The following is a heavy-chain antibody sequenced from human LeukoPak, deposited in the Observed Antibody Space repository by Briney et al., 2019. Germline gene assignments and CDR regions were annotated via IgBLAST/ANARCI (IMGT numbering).Heavy chain of an antibody. CDR1: GFTFSSYW. CDR2: INSDGSST. CDR3: ARAYYYGSGSYYAQNWFDP. Sequence: GGSLRLSCAASGFTFSSYWTHWVRQAPGKGLVWVSRINSDGSSTSYADSVKGRFTISRDNAKNTLYLQMNSLRAEDTAVYYCARAYYYGSGSYYAQNWFDPWGQGTLVTVSS. D-gene: IGHD3-10*01. V-gene: IGHV3-74*01. J-gene: IGHJ5*02.